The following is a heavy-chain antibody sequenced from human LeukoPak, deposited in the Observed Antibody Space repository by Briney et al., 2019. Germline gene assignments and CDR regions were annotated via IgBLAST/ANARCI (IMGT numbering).Heavy chain of an antibody. D-gene: IGHD2-15*01. Sequence: GGSLRLSCAASGFTFTSYGMTWVRQAPGKGLEWVSTFTSSGGSTYYADSVKGRFTISRDSSKNTLFLLMNSLRAEDTAVYYCAKYCSGGNCYSGLYWGQGTLVTVSS. CDR2: FTSSGGST. CDR3: AKYCSGGNCYSGLY. J-gene: IGHJ4*02. V-gene: IGHV3-23*01. CDR1: GFTFTSYG.